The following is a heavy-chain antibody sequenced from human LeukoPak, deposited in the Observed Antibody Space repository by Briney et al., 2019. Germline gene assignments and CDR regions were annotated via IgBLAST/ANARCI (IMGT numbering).Heavy chain of an antibody. CDR3: SRDTMVVTASLSGGWFDP. V-gene: IGHV4-61*02. CDR2: IYSGGSA. D-gene: IGHD2-21*02. J-gene: IGHJ5*02. Sequence: KPSQTLSLTCTVSGGSISSGRHYWSWIRQPAGKGLEWIGRIYSGGSASYNPSLTGRVTISVDTSKNQFSLMLTSVTAADTAVYYRSRDTMVVTASLSGGWFDPWGQGTLVTVSS. CDR1: GGSISSGRHY.